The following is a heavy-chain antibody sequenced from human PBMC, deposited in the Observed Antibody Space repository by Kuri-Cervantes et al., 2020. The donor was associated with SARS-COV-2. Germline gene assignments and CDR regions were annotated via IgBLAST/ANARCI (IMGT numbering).Heavy chain of an antibody. V-gene: IGHV1-2*02. CDR1: GYTFTSYS. D-gene: IGHD3-16*01. J-gene: IGHJ6*04. Sequence: ASVKVSCKASGYTFTSYSMNWVRQAPGQGLKWIGWSNPNSGGTNYVQKFQGRVIMNRDTYISTAYMELSRLRSDDTAVYYYARTRLDMITFWGVPRNYYYYCMDVWGKGTTVTVSS. CDR3: ARTRLDMITFWGVPRNYYYYCMDV. CDR2: SNPNSGGT.